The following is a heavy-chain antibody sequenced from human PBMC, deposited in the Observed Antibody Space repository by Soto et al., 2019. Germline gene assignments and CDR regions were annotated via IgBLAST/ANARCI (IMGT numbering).Heavy chain of an antibody. V-gene: IGHV1-3*01. Sequence: QVPLVQSGAAVKEPGASVKVSCKASGYTFTSHTIHWARQAPGQGLEWMGWIIVSHGRPRIAPQFQGRVTFTTDTSATTAYMELNSLTAEDTAVYFCARETEDGVPGDFWGQGTLVVVSS. D-gene: IGHD2-8*01. CDR2: IIVSHGRP. CDR3: ARETEDGVPGDF. J-gene: IGHJ4*02. CDR1: GYTFTSHT.